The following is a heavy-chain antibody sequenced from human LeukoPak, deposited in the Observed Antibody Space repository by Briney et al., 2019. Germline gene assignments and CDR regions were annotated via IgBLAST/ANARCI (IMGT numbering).Heavy chain of an antibody. CDR3: AKANIVSTIGWYFDL. V-gene: IGHV3-23*01. D-gene: IGHD5/OR15-5a*01. CDR1: GFTLTTYT. Sequence: GGSLRLSCAASGFTLTTYTIGWVRQVPGKGLEWVSLITAIGSTTYYADSVKGRFTISRDSSTSTLYLQMNTLRAEDTAVYYCAKANIVSTIGWYFDLWGRGTLATVSS. CDR2: ITAIGSTT. J-gene: IGHJ2*01.